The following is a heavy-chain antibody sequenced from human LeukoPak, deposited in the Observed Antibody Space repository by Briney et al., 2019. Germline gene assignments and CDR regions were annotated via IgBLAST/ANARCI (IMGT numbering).Heavy chain of an antibody. J-gene: IGHJ4*02. V-gene: IGHV4-59*01. CDR1: GGSISNYY. CDR2: IYYSGST. Sequence: SETLSLTCTVSGGSISNYYWSWIRQPPGKGLEWIGYIYYSGSTNYNASLRSRVTISVDTSKNQFSLKLNSVTAADTAVYYCARSHGSGSYYNLNDYWGQGTLVTVSS. D-gene: IGHD3-10*01. CDR3: ARSHGSGSYYNLNDY.